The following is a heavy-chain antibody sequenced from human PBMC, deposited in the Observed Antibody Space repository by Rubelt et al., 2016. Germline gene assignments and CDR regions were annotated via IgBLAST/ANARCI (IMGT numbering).Heavy chain of an antibody. CDR2: ISGSGGST. CDR3: ARWRYYDSSGYKSFDWFDP. J-gene: IGHJ5*02. D-gene: IGHD3-22*01. V-gene: IGHV3-23*01. Sequence: GLEWVSAISGSGGSTYYADSVKGRFTISRDNSKNTLYLQMNSLRAEDTAVYYCARWRYYDSSGYKSFDWFDPWGQGTLVTVSS.